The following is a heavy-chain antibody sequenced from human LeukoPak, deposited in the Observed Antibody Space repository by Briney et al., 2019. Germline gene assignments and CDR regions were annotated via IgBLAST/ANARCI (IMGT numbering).Heavy chain of an antibody. CDR3: AKGGGGTNYYYMDV. CDR2: ISSKSGNI. Sequence: GGSLRLSCAASGFTFDDYAMHWVRQAPGKGLEWVSGISSKSGNIGYADSVKGRFTISRDNAKNSLYLQMNSLRAEDMALYYCAKGGGGTNYYYMDVWGKGTTVTVSS. CDR1: GFTFDDYA. D-gene: IGHD1-1*01. V-gene: IGHV3-9*03. J-gene: IGHJ6*03.